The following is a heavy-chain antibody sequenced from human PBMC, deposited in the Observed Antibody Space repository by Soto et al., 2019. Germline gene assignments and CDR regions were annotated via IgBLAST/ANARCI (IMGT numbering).Heavy chain of an antibody. D-gene: IGHD2-21*01. CDR2: ISPKSGGA. V-gene: IGHV1-2*02. CDR3: ARPPGYISDWYYFDL. CDR1: GYTFINYY. J-gene: IGHJ4*02. Sequence: QVQLVQSGAEVKKPGASVKISCEASGYTFINYYMHWVRQAPGQGFEWMGRISPKSGGANYAQKLQDRVSRTWDTSLKTAYMELSSLMSEDTAVYFCARPPGYISDWYYFDLWGQGTQVTVSS.